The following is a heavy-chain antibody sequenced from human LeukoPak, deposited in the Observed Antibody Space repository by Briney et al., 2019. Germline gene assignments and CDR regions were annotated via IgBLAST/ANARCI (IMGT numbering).Heavy chain of an antibody. J-gene: IGHJ4*02. CDR3: TTDAGYSSRWYNY. CDR1: GFTFSGYA. CDR2: ISGSGGST. V-gene: IGHV3-23*01. Sequence: GGSLRLSCAASGFTFSGYAMTWVRQAPGKGLEWVSTISGSGGSTYYADSVKGRFTISRDNSKNTLYLQMSSLKTEDTAVYYCTTDAGYSSRWYNYWGRGTLVTVSS. D-gene: IGHD6-13*01.